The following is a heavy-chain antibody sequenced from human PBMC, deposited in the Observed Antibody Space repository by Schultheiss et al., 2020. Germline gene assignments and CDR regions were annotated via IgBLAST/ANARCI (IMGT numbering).Heavy chain of an antibody. J-gene: IGHJ6*02. CDR3: ASHGHNLRFLEWLQPYYYYYGMDV. CDR1: GGSISSSSYY. CDR2: IYYSGST. D-gene: IGHD3-3*01. Sequence: SETLSLTCTVSGGSISSSSYYWGWIRQPPGKGLEWIGSIYYSGSTYYNPSLKSRVTISVDTSKNQFSLKLSSVTAADTAVYYCASHGHNLRFLEWLQPYYYYYGMDVWGQGTTVTVSS. V-gene: IGHV4-39*01.